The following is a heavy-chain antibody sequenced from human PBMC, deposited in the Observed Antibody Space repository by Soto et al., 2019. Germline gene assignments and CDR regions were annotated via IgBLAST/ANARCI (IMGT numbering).Heavy chain of an antibody. CDR3: ARVWLPNYYYGMDV. CDR2: ISWNSGSI. Sequence: PGGSLRLSCAASGFTFDDYAMHWVRQAPGKGLEWVSGISWNSGSIGYADSVKGRFTISRDNAKNSLYLQMNSLRAEDTALHYCARVWLPNYYYGMDVWGQGTTVTVSS. CDR1: GFTFDDYA. D-gene: IGHD3-22*01. V-gene: IGHV3-9*01. J-gene: IGHJ6*02.